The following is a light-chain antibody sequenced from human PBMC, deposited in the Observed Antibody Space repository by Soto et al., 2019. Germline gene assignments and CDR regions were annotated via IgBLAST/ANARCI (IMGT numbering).Light chain of an antibody. CDR3: SSYTSSCTLV. J-gene: IGLJ2*01. V-gene: IGLV2-14*01. CDR2: EVS. CDR1: SSDVGGYNY. Sequence: QSALTQPASVSGSPGQSITISCTGTSSDVGGYNYVSWYQQHPGKAPKLMIYEVSNRPSGVSNRFSCSKSGNTASLTISGLQAEDEADYYCSSYTSSCTLVFGGGTKLTVL.